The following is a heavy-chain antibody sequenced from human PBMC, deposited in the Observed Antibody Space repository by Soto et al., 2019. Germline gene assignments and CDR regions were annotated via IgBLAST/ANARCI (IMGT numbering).Heavy chain of an antibody. V-gene: IGHV1-3*01. J-gene: IGHJ6*02. CDR1: GYTFXTXS. D-gene: IGHD2-2*01. Sequence: QVQLVQSGPEMKKPXASVKXSCXXSGYTFXTXSXXWVRQXXXQXLEXXXXXHAGNGNTEHSQKFQGRVTITRDTSASTAYLELGSLRSEDTAVYYCARAACSSTSCYNYYAYGMDVWGQGTAVTVS. CDR2: XHAGNGNT. CDR3: ARAACSSTSCYNYYAYGMDV.